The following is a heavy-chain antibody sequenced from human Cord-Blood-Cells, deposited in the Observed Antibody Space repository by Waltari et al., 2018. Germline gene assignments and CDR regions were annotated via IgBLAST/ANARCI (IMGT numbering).Heavy chain of an antibody. CDR2: INHSGRT. J-gene: IGHJ5*02. Sequence: QVQLQQWGAGLLKPSETLSLTCAVYGGSFSGYYWSWIRQPPGKGLEGIGEINHSGRTTHNPSFKSRGNIFVDASKNQFSLKLSAVTAADTAVYYWAREGESVAAPNWFDPWGQGTLVTVSS. CDR3: AREGESVAAPNWFDP. D-gene: IGHD6-6*01. V-gene: IGHV4-34*01. CDR1: GGSFSGYY.